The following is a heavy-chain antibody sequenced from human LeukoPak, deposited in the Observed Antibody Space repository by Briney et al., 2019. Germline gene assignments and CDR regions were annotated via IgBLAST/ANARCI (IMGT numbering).Heavy chain of an antibody. D-gene: IGHD1-1*01. J-gene: IGHJ4*02. CDR3: AKDRARNEYYFDY. V-gene: IGHV3-30*18. Sequence: GGSLRLSCAASGFTFSSYGMHWVRQAPGKGLEWVAVISYDGSNKHYADSVKGRFTISRDNSKNTLYLQMNSLRAEDTAVYYCAKDRARNEYYFDYWGQGTLVTVSS. CDR2: ISYDGSNK. CDR1: GFTFSSYG.